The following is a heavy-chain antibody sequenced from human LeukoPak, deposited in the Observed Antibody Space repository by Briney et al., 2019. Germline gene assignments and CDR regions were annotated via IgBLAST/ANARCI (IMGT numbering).Heavy chain of an antibody. J-gene: IGHJ4*02. CDR2: INPNSGGT. CDR1: GYTFTGYY. D-gene: IGHD3-22*01. V-gene: IGHV1-2*06. Sequence: ASVKVSCKXSGYTFTGYYMHWVRQAPGQGLEWMGRINPNSGGTNYSQKFQGRVTMTRDTSISTAYMELSRLRSDDTAVYYCARAVGYYYDYDFDYWGQGTLVTVSS. CDR3: ARAVGYYYDYDFDY.